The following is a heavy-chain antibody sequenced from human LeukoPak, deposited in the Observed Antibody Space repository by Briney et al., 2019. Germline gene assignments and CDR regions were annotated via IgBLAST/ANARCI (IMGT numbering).Heavy chain of an antibody. V-gene: IGHV3-7*01. CDR2: IKQDGSEK. J-gene: IGHJ5*02. CDR3: ARQVEGFDP. CDR1: GFSFSIYW. Sequence: GGSLRLSCAASGFSFSIYWMSWARQAPGKGLEWVANIKQDGSEKYYVNSVKGRFTISRDNAKNSLYLQMNSLRAEDTAVYYCARQVEGFDPWGQGTLVTVSS. D-gene: IGHD1-1*01.